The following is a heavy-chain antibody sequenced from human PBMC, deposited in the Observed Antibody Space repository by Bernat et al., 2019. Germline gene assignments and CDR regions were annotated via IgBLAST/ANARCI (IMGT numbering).Heavy chain of an antibody. CDR2: IYHSGST. CDR1: GGSISSGGYS. Sequence: QLQLQESGSGLVKPSQTLSLTCAVSGGSISSGGYSWSWIRQPPGKGLEWIGYIYHSGSTNYNPSLKSRVTISVDKSKNQFSLKLSSVTAADTAVYYCARPGRGIAAAEYDYWGQGTLVTVSS. J-gene: IGHJ4*02. CDR3: ARPGRGIAAAEYDY. V-gene: IGHV4-30-2*01. D-gene: IGHD6-13*01.